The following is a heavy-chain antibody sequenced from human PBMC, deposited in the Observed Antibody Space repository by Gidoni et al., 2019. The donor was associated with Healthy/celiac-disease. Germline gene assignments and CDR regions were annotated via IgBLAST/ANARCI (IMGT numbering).Heavy chain of an antibody. J-gene: IGHJ3*02. CDR3: ARDAEDYYGSGSYTPHI. CDR2: IWYDGSNK. Sequence: QVQLVESGGGVVQPGRSLRLSCAASGFTFSSYGMHWVRQAPGKGLEWVAVIWYDGSNKYYADSVKGRFTLSRDNSKNTLYLQMNSLRAEDTAVYYCARDAEDYYGSGSYTPHIWGQGTMVTVSS. D-gene: IGHD3-10*01. V-gene: IGHV3-33*01. CDR1: GFTFSSYG.